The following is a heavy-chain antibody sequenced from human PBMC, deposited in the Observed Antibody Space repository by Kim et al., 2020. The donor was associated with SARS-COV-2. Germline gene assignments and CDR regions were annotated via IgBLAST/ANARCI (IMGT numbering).Heavy chain of an antibody. V-gene: IGHV3-48*03. D-gene: IGHD6-13*01. CDR3: ARDWVTVVNQGAPYSPIWRTYYYGMDV. Sequence: GGSLRLSCAASGFTFSSYEMNWVRQAPGKGLEWVSYISSSGSTIYYADSVKGRFTISRDNAKNSLYLQMNSLRAEDTAVYYCARDWVTVVNQGAPYSPIWRTYYYGMDVWGQGTTVTVSS. CDR1: GFTFSSYE. CDR2: ISSSGSTI. J-gene: IGHJ6*02.